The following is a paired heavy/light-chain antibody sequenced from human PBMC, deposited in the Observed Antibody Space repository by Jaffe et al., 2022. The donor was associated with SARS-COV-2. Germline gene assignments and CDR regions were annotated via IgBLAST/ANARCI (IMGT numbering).Light chain of an antibody. J-gene: IGKJ1*01. Sequence: AIRMTQSPSSFSASTGDRVTITCRASQGISSYLAWYQQKPGKAPKLLIYAASTLQSGVPSRFSGSGSGTDFTLTISCLQSEDFATYYCQQYYSYPSFGQGTKVEIK. CDR3: QQYYSYPS. CDR2: AAS. V-gene: IGKV1-8*01. CDR1: QGISSY.
Heavy chain of an antibody. CDR3: ARVASVARTVYYYYMDV. V-gene: IGHV3-30*04. Sequence: QVQLVESGGGVVQPGRSLRLSCAASGFTFSSYAMHWVRQAPGKGLEWVAVISYDGSNKYYADSVKGRFTISRDNSKNTLYLQMNSLRAEDTAVYYCARVASVARTVYYYYMDVWGKGTTVTVSS. D-gene: IGHD2-15*01. CDR2: ISYDGSNK. J-gene: IGHJ6*03. CDR1: GFTFSSYA.